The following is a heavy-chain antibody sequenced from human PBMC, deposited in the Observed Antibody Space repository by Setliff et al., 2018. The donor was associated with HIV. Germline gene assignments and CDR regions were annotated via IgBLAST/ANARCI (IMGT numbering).Heavy chain of an antibody. J-gene: IGHJ4*02. CDR3: ARLRINDY. CDR1: AFSFNNYY. V-gene: IGHV3-7*01. Sequence: GGSLRLSCIASAFSFNNYYMTWVRQAPGKWLEWVANINSDGTEKNYADSVRGRFTISRDNSKNSVYLQMNGLRVEDTAVYYCARLRINDYWGQGTPVTVSS. CDR2: INSDGTEK.